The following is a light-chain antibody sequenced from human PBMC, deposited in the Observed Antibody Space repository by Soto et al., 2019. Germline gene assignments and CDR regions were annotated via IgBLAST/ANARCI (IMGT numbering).Light chain of an antibody. V-gene: IGKV3-20*01. Sequence: EIVMTQSPATLAVSPGDTATLSCRASQSVRSSSFAWYQQKPGQAPRLLIYAASTRAPGIPDRFSGSGSGTDFTLTISRLEAEDFAVYYCQQYQFGTSQAFGQGTKV. CDR1: QSVRSSS. CDR2: AAS. J-gene: IGKJ1*01. CDR3: QQYQFGTSQA.